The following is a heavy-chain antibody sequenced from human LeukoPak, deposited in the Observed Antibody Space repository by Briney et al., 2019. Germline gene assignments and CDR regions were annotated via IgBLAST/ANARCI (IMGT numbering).Heavy chain of an antibody. CDR1: GFTFSSYA. CDR3: ARDLYCSSTSCYID. CDR2: ISSNGGST. J-gene: IGHJ4*02. D-gene: IGHD2-2*02. Sequence: GGSLRLSCAASGFTFSSYAMHCVRQAPGKGLEYVSAISSNGGSTYYANSVKGRFTISRDNSKNTLYLQMGSLRAEDMAVYYCARDLYCSSTSCYIDWGQGTLVTVSS. V-gene: IGHV3-64*01.